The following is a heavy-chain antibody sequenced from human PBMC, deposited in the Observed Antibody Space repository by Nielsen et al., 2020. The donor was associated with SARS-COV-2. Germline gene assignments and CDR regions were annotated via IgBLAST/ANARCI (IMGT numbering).Heavy chain of an antibody. CDR3: AKDGGWLKRATGWFDP. V-gene: IGHV3-30*18. D-gene: IGHD6-19*01. CDR1: GFTFSSYG. J-gene: IGHJ5*02. CDR2: ISYDGSNK. Sequence: GESLKISCAASGFTFSSYGMHWVRQAPGKGLEWVAVISYDGSNKYYADSVKGRFTISRDNSKNTLYLQMNSLRAEDTAVYYCAKDGGWLKRATGWFDPWGQGTLVTVSS.